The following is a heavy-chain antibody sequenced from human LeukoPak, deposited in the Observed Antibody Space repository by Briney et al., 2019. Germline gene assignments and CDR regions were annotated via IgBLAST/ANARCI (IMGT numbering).Heavy chain of an antibody. J-gene: IGHJ4*02. CDR1: GFTFSSYW. V-gene: IGHV3-74*01. Sequence: GGSLRLSCAASGFTFSSYWMHWVRQAPGKGLVWVSRINSDGSSTSYADSVKGRFTISRDNAKNTLYLQMNSLRAEDTAVYYCARDGDVHNRLFVYFDYWGQGTLVTVSS. D-gene: IGHD5-24*01. CDR2: INSDGSST. CDR3: ARDGDVHNRLFVYFDY.